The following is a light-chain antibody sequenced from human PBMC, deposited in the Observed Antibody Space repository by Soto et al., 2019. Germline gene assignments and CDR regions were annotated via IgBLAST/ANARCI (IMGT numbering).Light chain of an antibody. J-gene: IGKJ1*01. CDR3: HQYASSPQT. CDR2: DAS. Sequence: EVVLTQSPCTLSLSPGDRATLSCRASQSVSSNYLAWYQQRAGQAPRLLIYDASSRATGITDRFSGSGSGTDFTLTITRLEPEDFAVYYCHQYASSPQTFGQGTKVDIK. CDR1: QSVSSNY. V-gene: IGKV3-20*01.